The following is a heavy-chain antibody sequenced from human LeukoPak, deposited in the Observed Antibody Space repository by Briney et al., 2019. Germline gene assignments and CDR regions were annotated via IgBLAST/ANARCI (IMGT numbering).Heavy chain of an antibody. Sequence: ASVKVPCKASGGTFSSYAISWMRQAPGQGLEWMGGIIPIFGTANYAQKFQGRVTITADESTSTAYMELSSLRSEDTAVYYCARGSGSGSSWDLYYYYGMDVWGQGTTVTVSS. CDR2: IIPIFGTA. J-gene: IGHJ6*02. CDR3: ARGSGSGSSWDLYYYYGMDV. D-gene: IGHD6-13*01. CDR1: GGTFSSYA. V-gene: IGHV1-69*13.